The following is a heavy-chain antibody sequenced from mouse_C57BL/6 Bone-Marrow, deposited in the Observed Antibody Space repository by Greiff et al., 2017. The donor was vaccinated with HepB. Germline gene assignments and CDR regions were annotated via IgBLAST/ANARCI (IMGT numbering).Heavy chain of an antibody. CDR2: INPSTGGT. D-gene: IGHD2-12*01. CDR1: GYSFTGYY. J-gene: IGHJ3*01. CDR3: ARRGYYSKTWFAY. V-gene: IGHV1-43*01. Sequence: VQLQQSGPELVKPGASVKISCMASGYSFTGYYMHWVKQSSEKSLEWIGEINPSTGGTSYNQKFKGKATLTVDKSSSTAYMQLKSLTSEDSAVYYCARRGYYSKTWFAYWGQGTLVTVSA.